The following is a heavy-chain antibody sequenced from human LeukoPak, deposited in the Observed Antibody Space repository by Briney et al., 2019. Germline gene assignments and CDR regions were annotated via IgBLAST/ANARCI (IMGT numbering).Heavy chain of an antibody. J-gene: IGHJ4*02. CDR3: ARDLGIAAAEYYFDY. D-gene: IGHD6-13*01. V-gene: IGHV1-69*05. Sequence: SVKVSCKASGGTFSSYAISWARQAPGQGLEWMRRIIPIFGTANYAQKFQGRVTITTDESTSTAYMELSSLRSEDTAVYYCARDLGIAAAEYYFDYWGQGTLVTVSS. CDR1: GGTFSSYA. CDR2: IIPIFGTA.